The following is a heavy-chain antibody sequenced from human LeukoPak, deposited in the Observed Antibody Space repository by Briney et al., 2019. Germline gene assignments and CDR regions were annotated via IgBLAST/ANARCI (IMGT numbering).Heavy chain of an antibody. J-gene: IGHJ4*02. CDR3: ARANSGWSITFDY. CDR2: IDHSGST. V-gene: IGHV4-34*01. Sequence: AQTLSLTCAVDGGSFSGYYWTWIRQPPGKGLEWIGEIDHSGSTNYNPSLKSRVTISVDTSKNQFSLKLSAVTPADTAVYYCARANSGWSITFDYWDQGTLVSVSS. D-gene: IGHD6-19*01. CDR1: GGSFSGYY.